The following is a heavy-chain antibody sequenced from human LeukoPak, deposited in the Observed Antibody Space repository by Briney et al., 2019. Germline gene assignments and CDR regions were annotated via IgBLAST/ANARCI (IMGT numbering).Heavy chain of an antibody. J-gene: IGHJ4*02. V-gene: IGHV4-59*01. CDR2: IYYSGST. D-gene: IGHD1-26*01. Sequence: PSETLSPTCTVSGDSISSYYWSWIRQPPGKGLEWIGYIYYSGSTNYNPSLKSRVTISVDTSKNQFSLKLSSVTAADTAIYYCARGTDVQWDYWGQGTLVTVSS. CDR1: GDSISSYY. CDR3: ARGTDVQWDY.